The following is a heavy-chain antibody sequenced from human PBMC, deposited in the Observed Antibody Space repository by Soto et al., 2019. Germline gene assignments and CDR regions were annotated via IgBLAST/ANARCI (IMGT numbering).Heavy chain of an antibody. J-gene: IGHJ4*02. D-gene: IGHD1-26*01. CDR3: AKVGRDIVGVAQLDY. V-gene: IGHV3-23*01. Sequence: PGGSLRLSCAASGFTFSRYAMSGVRQAPGKGLEWVSAISGSGGSTYYADSVKGRFTISRDNSKNTLYLQMNSLRAEDTAVYYCAKVGRDIVGVAQLDYWGQGTLVTVSS. CDR2: ISGSGGST. CDR1: GFTFSRYA.